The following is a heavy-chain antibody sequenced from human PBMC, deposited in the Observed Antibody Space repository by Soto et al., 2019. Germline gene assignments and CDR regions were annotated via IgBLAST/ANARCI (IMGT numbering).Heavy chain of an antibody. CDR3: AKDRLAGNFDY. J-gene: IGHJ4*02. CDR2: ISGSGSST. CDR1: GFTFSSYA. V-gene: IGHV3-23*01. Sequence: GGSLRLSCAASGFTFSSYAMSWVRQAPGKGLEWVSAISGSGSSTYYADSVKGRFTISRDNSKNTLYLQMNGLRVEDTAVYYCAKDRLAGNFDYWGQGTQVTVSS.